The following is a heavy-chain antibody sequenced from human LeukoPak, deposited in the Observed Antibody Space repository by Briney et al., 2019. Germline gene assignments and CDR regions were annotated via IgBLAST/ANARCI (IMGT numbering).Heavy chain of an antibody. CDR2: INPSGGST. D-gene: IGHD2-21*02. V-gene: IGHV1-46*01. Sequence: ASVKVSCKASGYTFTSYYMHWVRQAPGQGLEWMGIINPSGGSTSYAQKFQGRVAMTRDTSTRTVYMDLSSLRSEDTAVYYCARDEHLAYCGGDCFLWGQGTLVTVSS. CDR1: GYTFTSYY. CDR3: ARDEHLAYCGGDCFL. J-gene: IGHJ4*02.